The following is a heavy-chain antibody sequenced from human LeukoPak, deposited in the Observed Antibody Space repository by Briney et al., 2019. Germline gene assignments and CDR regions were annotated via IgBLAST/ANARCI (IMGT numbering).Heavy chain of an antibody. CDR1: GFTFSSYW. CDR3: AGLPPGWGAFDI. D-gene: IGHD1-26*01. Sequence: PGGSLRLSCAASGFTFSSYWTTWVRQAPGKGLEWVANIKEDGSEKYYVDSLKGRFTISRDNAKNSLFLQMNSLRAEDTAVYYCAGLPPGWGAFDIWGQGTMVTVSS. CDR2: IKEDGSEK. V-gene: IGHV3-7*01. J-gene: IGHJ3*02.